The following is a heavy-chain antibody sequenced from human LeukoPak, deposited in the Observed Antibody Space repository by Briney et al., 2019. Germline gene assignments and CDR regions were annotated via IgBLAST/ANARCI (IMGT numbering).Heavy chain of an antibody. J-gene: IGHJ4*02. Sequence: SETLSLTCAVYGGSFSGYYWRWIRQPPGKGLEWIGEINHSGSTNYNPSLKSRVTISVDTSKNQFSLKLSSVTAADTAVYYCARGVVDIVVVPAAIQNGCYFDYWGQGTLVTVSS. D-gene: IGHD2-2*03. CDR2: INHSGST. CDR1: GGSFSGYY. CDR3: ARGVVDIVVVPAAIQNGCYFDY. V-gene: IGHV4-34*01.